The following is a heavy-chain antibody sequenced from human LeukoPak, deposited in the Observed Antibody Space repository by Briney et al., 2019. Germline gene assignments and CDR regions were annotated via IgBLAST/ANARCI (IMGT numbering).Heavy chain of an antibody. V-gene: IGHV1-18*01. CDR1: GYTFTSYA. CDR2: ISAYNGNT. D-gene: IGHD3-10*01. J-gene: IGHJ4*02. Sequence: GASVKVSRKASGYTFTSYAMNWGRQAPGQGREWRGWISAYNGNTNYAQKCQGRVTMTEDTSTDTAYMELRSLRSDDTAVYYCVRDGNRRTPYYYGSGSDYWGQGTLVTVSS. CDR3: VRDGNRRTPYYYGSGSDY.